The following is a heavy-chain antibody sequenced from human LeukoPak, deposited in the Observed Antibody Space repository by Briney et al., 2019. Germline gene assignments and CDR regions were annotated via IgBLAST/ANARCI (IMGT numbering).Heavy chain of an antibody. D-gene: IGHD3-10*01. CDR1: GFTFNSYA. CDR2: ISGSGGST. Sequence: PGGSLRLSCAASGFTFNSYAVSWVRHAPREGLELVSAISGSGGSTYYADSVKGRFTISRDNTKNTLYLQMNSLTAEDTAVYYCAKEGPITMVRGVVDYWGQGTLVTVSS. V-gene: IGHV3-23*01. J-gene: IGHJ4*02. CDR3: AKEGPITMVRGVVDY.